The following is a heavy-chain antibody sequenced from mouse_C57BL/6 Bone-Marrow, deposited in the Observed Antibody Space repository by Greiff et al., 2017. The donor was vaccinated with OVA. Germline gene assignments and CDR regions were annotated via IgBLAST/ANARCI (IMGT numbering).Heavy chain of an antibody. CDR1: GYSITSGYY. D-gene: IGHD2-4*01. CDR2: ISYDGSN. CDR3: ARGNYDYDGGFDY. J-gene: IGHJ2*01. Sequence: ESGPGLVKPSQSLSLTCSVTGYSITSGYYWNWIRQFPGNKLEWMGYISYDGSNNYNPSLKNRISITRDTSKNQFFLKLNSVTTEDTATYYCARGNYDYDGGFDYWGQGTTLTVSS. V-gene: IGHV3-6*01.